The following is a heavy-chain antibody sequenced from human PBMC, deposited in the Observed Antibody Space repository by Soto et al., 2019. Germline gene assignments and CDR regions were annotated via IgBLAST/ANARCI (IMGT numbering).Heavy chain of an antibody. D-gene: IGHD3-10*01. CDR3: ARDSGWPILNFDS. V-gene: IGHV3-30*03. Sequence: VGSLRLSCAASGFDFSSYGIHWVRQAPGKGLEWVAASSYDGRETFYADSAKGRFTVSKEMSKNTAFLQMNALRHEDTAVYFCARDSGWPILNFDSWGQGTPVTVSS. CDR1: GFDFSSYG. CDR2: SSYDGRET. J-gene: IGHJ4*02.